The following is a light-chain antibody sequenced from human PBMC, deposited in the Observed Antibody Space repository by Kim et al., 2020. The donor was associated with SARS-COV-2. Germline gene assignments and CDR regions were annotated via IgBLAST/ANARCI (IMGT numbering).Light chain of an antibody. CDR1: QGISSY. CDR2: AAS. J-gene: IGKJ4*01. Sequence: IQLTQSPSSLSASVGDRVTITCRASQGISSYLAWYQQKPGKAPKLLIYAASTLQSGVPSRFSGSGSGTDFTLTISSLQPEDFATYYCQHLNSYTFGGGTKVDIK. CDR3: QHLNSYT. V-gene: IGKV1-9*01.